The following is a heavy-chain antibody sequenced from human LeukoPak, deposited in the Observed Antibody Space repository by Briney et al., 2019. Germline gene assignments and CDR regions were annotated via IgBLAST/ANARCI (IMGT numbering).Heavy chain of an antibody. CDR3: ARGVVLPDY. J-gene: IGHJ4*02. CDR1: GYTFTGYH. Sequence: ASVKVSCKASGYTFTGYHIHWVRQAPGQGLEWMGRINPNDSGTKYAHKFQGRVTMSRDRSSNTARMELNRLRSDDTAVYYCARGVVLPDYWGQGTLVIVSS. V-gene: IGHV1-2*06. CDR2: INPNDSGT. D-gene: IGHD2-15*01.